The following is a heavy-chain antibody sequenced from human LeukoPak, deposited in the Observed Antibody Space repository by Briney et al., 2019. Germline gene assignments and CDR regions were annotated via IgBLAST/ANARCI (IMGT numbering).Heavy chain of an antibody. Sequence: GGSLRLSCAASGLTFSDYYMSWISQAPGKGLEWVSYISSSGSTIYYADSVKGRFTISRDNAKNSLYLQMNSLRAEDTAVYYCARDLGSDDYGDYGGASYYYGMDVWGQGTTVTVSS. CDR3: ARDLGSDDYGDYGGASYYYGMDV. D-gene: IGHD4-17*01. V-gene: IGHV3-11*01. J-gene: IGHJ6*02. CDR2: ISSSGSTI. CDR1: GLTFSDYY.